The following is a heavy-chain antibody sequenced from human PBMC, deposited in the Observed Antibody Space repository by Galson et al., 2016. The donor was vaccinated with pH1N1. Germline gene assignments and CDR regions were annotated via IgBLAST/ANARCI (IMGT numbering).Heavy chain of an antibody. J-gene: IGHJ4*02. D-gene: IGHD1-26*01. Sequence: SCAASGFPFSRYVMNWVRQAPGKGLEWVSSISGTGISIYYADSVRGRVTISRDNAKKSLYLQMDSLRVDDTAVYYCARAGGGYPFDYWGQGSLVTVSS. CDR2: ISGTGISI. CDR1: GFPFSRYV. CDR3: ARAGGGYPFDY. V-gene: IGHV3-21*01.